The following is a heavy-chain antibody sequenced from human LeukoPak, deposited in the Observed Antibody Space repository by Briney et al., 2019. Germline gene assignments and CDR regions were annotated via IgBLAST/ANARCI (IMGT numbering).Heavy chain of an antibody. J-gene: IGHJ4*02. Sequence: GGSLRLSCVASGFIFETYNMHWVRQAPGKGLDWVSSISRSGSYIYYADSLKGRFTISRDNAKNSLYLQMNSLRAEDTAVYYCARDGAAVATDFDYWGQGTLVTVSS. CDR3: ARDGAAVATDFDY. CDR2: ISRSGSYI. D-gene: IGHD6-13*01. V-gene: IGHV3-21*01. CDR1: GFIFETYN.